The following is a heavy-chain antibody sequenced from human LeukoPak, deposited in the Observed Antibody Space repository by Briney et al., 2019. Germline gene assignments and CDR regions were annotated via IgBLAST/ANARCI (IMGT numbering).Heavy chain of an antibody. V-gene: IGHV3-30-3*01. Sequence: GGSLRLSCAASGFTFSSYAMHWVRQAPGKGLEWVAVTSYDGSNKYYADSVKGRFTISRDNSKNTLYLQMNSLRAEDTAVYYCAREGVRGIQLWLLDYWGQGTLVTVSS. CDR3: AREGVRGIQLWLLDY. CDR2: TSYDGSNK. J-gene: IGHJ4*02. CDR1: GFTFSSYA. D-gene: IGHD5-18*01.